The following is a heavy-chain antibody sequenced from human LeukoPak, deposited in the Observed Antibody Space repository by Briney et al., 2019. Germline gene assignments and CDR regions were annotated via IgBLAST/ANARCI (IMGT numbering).Heavy chain of an antibody. V-gene: IGHV3-21*04. CDR3: ASGYDVLLHY. J-gene: IGHJ4*02. CDR2: ISSSSSYI. CDR1: GFRFSSYA. Sequence: GGSLRLSCAASGFRFSSYAMSWVRQAPGKGLEWVSSISSSSSYIYYADSVKGRFTISRDNAKNSLYLQMNSLRAEDTAVYYCASGYDVLLHYWGQGTLVTVSS. D-gene: IGHD5-12*01.